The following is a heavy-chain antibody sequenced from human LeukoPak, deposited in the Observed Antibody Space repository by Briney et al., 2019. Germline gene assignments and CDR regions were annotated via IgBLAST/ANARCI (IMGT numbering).Heavy chain of an antibody. J-gene: IGHJ5*02. V-gene: IGHV5-51*01. CDR2: IYLGDSDT. CDR3: ARHHSSGVVITRWFDP. Sequence: GESLKISCKGSGYSFTSYWIGWVRQMPGKGLVWMGIIYLGDSDTRYSPSFQGQVTISADKSISTAYLQWSSLKASDTAMYYCARHHSSGVVITRWFDPWGQGTLVTVSS. D-gene: IGHD3-3*01. CDR1: GYSFTSYW.